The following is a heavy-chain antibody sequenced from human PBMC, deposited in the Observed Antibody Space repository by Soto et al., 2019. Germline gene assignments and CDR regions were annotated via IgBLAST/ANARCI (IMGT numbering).Heavy chain of an antibody. CDR2: IYHSGST. D-gene: IGHD4-17*01. CDR3: ARGMTTVTTFDY. J-gene: IGHJ4*02. V-gene: IGHV4-30-2*01. CDR1: GGSISIGGYS. Sequence: QLQLQESGSGLVKPSQTLSLTCAVSGGSISIGGYSCNWIRQPPGKGLEWIGYIYHSGSTYYNPSLKSRVTISDDRSQNQFSLKLSSVTAADTAVYYCARGMTTVTTFDYWGQGTLVTVSS.